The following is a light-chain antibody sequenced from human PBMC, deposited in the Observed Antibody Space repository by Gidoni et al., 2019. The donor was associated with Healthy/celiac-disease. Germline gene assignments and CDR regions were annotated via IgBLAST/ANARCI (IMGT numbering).Light chain of an antibody. CDR3: QQRSNWPAL. CDR1: QSVSSY. CDR2: DAS. J-gene: IGKJ2*01. V-gene: IGKV3-11*01. Sequence: EIVLTQSPATLSLSPGERATLSCRASQSVSSYLAWYQQKPGQAPRLLIYDASNRATGIPARFSGSGSGTDFTLTISSLEPEDFAVYYCQQRSNWPALFXXXTKLEIK.